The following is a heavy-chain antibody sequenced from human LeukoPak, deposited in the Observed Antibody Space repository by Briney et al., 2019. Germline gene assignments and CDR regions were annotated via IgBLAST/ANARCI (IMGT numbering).Heavy chain of an antibody. Sequence: GGSLRLSCAASGFTFSSYGVHWVRQAPGKGLEWVANIKRDGSEKYYVDSVKGRFTISRDNAKNSLYLQMNSLRAEDTAVYYCARDREYSGSDAFDYWGQGTLVTVSS. D-gene: IGHD1-26*01. CDR2: IKRDGSEK. V-gene: IGHV3-7*01. CDR1: GFTFSSYG. CDR3: ARDREYSGSDAFDY. J-gene: IGHJ4*02.